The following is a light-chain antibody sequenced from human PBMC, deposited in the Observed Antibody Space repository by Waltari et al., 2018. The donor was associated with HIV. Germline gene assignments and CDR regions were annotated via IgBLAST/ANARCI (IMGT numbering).Light chain of an antibody. Sequence: QSALTQPASVSGSPGQSITLSCTGTSSDVGSYNLVSWYQQHPGKAPKRMIYEVSKRPSGVSNRFSGSKSGNTASLTISGLQAEDEADYYCCSYAGSRVFGGGTKLTVL. V-gene: IGLV2-23*02. CDR1: SSDVGSYNL. J-gene: IGLJ3*02. CDR2: EVS. CDR3: CSYAGSRV.